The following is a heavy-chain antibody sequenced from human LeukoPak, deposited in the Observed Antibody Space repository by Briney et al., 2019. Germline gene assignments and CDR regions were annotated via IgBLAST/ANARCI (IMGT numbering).Heavy chain of an antibody. CDR2: ISSSSSYI. V-gene: IGHV3-21*01. J-gene: IGHJ4*02. Sequence: GGSLRLSCAASGFTFSSYSMNWVRQAPGKGLEWVSSISSSSSYIYYAGSVKGRFTISRDNAKNSLYLQMNSLRAEDTAVYYCARVKDDSSGYYEDWGQGTLVTVSS. CDR1: GFTFSSYS. CDR3: ARVKDDSSGYYED. D-gene: IGHD3-22*01.